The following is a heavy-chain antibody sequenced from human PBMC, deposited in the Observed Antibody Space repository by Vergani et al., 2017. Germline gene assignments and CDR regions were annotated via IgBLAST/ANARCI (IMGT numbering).Heavy chain of an antibody. CDR1: GFTVSSNY. CDR3: AREGYCSGGSCYSVPFDP. CDR2: IYSGGST. D-gene: IGHD2-15*01. Sequence: EVQVVETGGGLVQPGGSLRLSCAASGFTVSSNYMSWVRQAPGKGLEWVSVIYSGGSTYYADSVKGRFIISRDNSKNTLYLQMNSLRAEDTAVYYCAREGYCSGGSCYSVPFDPWGQGTLVTVSS. J-gene: IGHJ5*02. V-gene: IGHV3-66*01.